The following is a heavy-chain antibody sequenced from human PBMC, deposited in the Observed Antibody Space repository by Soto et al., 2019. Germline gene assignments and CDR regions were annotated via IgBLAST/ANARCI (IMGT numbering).Heavy chain of an antibody. D-gene: IGHD2-15*01. CDR2: INYSGST. J-gene: IGHJ4*02. Sequence: SETLSLTCTVSGGSISSSSYYWAWVRQTPGKGLQWIGQINYSGSTNYNPSLKSRVTISVDTSKNQFSLKLSSVTAADTAVYYCARHTPAISISDHWGQGTLVTVSS. V-gene: IGHV4-39*01. CDR3: ARHTPAISISDH. CDR1: GGSISSSSYY.